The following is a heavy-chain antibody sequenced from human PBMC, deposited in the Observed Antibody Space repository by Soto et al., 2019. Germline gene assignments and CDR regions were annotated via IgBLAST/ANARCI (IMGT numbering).Heavy chain of an antibody. CDR1: GGSISSSSYF. J-gene: IGHJ4*02. V-gene: IGHV4-39*07. CDR3: ARGRNGQEYYFDY. D-gene: IGHD4-17*01. CDR2: IYYSGSI. Sequence: PSETLSLTCTVSGGSISSSSYFWGWIRQPPGKGLEWIATIYYSGSIYYNPSLKSRVTISVDRSKNQFSLKLSSVTAADTAVYYCARGRNGQEYYFDYWGQGTLVTVS.